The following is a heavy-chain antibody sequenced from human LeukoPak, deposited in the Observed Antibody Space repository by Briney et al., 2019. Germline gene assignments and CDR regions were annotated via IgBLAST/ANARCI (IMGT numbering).Heavy chain of an antibody. D-gene: IGHD2-8*02. V-gene: IGHV3-11*06. CDR2: ISSRSTYI. Sequence: PGGSLRLSCTASGFSFSDYYMSWIRQAPGKGLVWISYISSRSTYISDADSVKGRFTISRDNAKNLLFLQMNSLRVEDTALYYCARGGTGAFDYWGQGILVTVSS. CDR1: GFSFSDYY. CDR3: ARGGTGAFDY. J-gene: IGHJ4*02.